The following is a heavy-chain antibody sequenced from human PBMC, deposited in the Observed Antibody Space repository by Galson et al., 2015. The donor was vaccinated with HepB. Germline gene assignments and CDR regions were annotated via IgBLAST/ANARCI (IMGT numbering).Heavy chain of an antibody. Sequence: SVKVSCKASGDSFNHYSIAWVRQAPGQGLEWVGRIVPLIGVASYTQKLQGRVTITADKSTTAYMEMSSLRYDDTGMYYCARMSPLDPRVLDIWGQGTLVTVSS. CDR2: IVPLIGVA. CDR1: GDSFNHYS. V-gene: IGHV1-69*02. CDR3: ARMSPLDPRVLDI. D-gene: IGHD3/OR15-3a*01. J-gene: IGHJ3*01.